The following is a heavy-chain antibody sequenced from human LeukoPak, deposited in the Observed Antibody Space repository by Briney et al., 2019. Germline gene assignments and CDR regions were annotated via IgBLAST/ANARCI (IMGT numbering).Heavy chain of an antibody. CDR2: ISGSSTYI. J-gene: IGHJ4*02. Sequence: PGGSLRLSCAASGFTFSSYEMNWVRQAPGKGLEWVSSISGSSTYIDYADSVKGRFTISRDSAENSLYLQMNYLRAEDTAVYYCARDLDPIAAAYDYWGQGTLVTVSS. CDR1: GFTFSSYE. V-gene: IGHV3-21*01. CDR3: ARDLDPIAAAYDY. D-gene: IGHD6-13*01.